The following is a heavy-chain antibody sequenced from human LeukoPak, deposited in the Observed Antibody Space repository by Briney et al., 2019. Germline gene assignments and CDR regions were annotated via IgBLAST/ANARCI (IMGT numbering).Heavy chain of an antibody. Sequence: GGSLRLSCATSGFTFSDYYMSWIRQAPGKGLEWVSYISSSSSYTNYADSVKGRFTISRDNAKNSLYLQMTSLRAEDTAVYYCARGGSSWYFDYWGQGTLVTVSS. D-gene: IGHD6-13*01. CDR2: ISSSSSYT. J-gene: IGHJ4*02. CDR3: ARGGSSWYFDY. V-gene: IGHV3-11*05. CDR1: GFTFSDYY.